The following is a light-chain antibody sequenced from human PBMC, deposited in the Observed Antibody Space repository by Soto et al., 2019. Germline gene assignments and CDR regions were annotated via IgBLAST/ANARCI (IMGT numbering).Light chain of an antibody. V-gene: IGLV1-44*01. J-gene: IGLJ1*01. CDR2: SND. Sequence: SVLAQPPSASGTPGQRVTISCSGSSSNIGSNTVNWYQQLPGTAPKLHIYSNDQRPSGVPDRFSGSKSGTSASLAISGLQSEDEADYYCAAWDDSLNGLYVFGTGTKVTVL. CDR3: AAWDDSLNGLYV. CDR1: SSNIGSNT.